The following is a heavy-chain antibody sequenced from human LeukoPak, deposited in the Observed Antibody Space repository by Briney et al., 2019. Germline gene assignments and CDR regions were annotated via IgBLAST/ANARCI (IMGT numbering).Heavy chain of an antibody. V-gene: IGHV3-23*01. J-gene: IGHJ4*02. CDR2: SGSGGST. CDR3: ARKLSGYAPFDC. D-gene: IGHD5-12*01. CDR1: GFTFTNYP. Sequence: GGSLRLSCAASGFTFTNYPMIWVRQAPGRGLTWVSGSGSGGSTYYADSVKGRFTISRDNPRSTLYLQMSSLRAEDTAVYYCARKLSGYAPFDCWGQGTLVTVSS.